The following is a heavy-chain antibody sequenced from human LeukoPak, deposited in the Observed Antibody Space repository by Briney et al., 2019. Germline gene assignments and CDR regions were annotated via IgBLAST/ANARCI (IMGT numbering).Heavy chain of an antibody. V-gene: IGHV1-2*02. CDR3: ARVGVIAAAGTDY. J-gene: IGHJ4*02. CDR1: GYTFTGYY. CDR2: INPNSGGT. Sequence: ASVKVSCKASGYTFTGYYMHWVRQAPGQGLEWMGWINPNSGGTNYAQKFQGRVTMTRDTSISTAYMELSRLRSDDTAVYYCARVGVIAAAGTDYWGQGTLVTVSS. D-gene: IGHD6-13*01.